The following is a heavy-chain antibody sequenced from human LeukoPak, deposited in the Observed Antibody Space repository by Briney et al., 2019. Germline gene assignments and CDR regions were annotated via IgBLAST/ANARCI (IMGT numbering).Heavy chain of an antibody. CDR3: AKDPGFGEFLSNLPKFDP. Sequence: PGRSLRLSCAASGFTFSSYGMHWVRQAPGKGLEWVAVISYDGSNKYYADSVKGRFTISRDNSKNTLYLQMNSLRAEDRAVYYCAKDPGFGEFLSNLPKFDPWGQGTLVTVSS. J-gene: IGHJ5*02. CDR1: GFTFSSYG. CDR2: ISYDGSNK. D-gene: IGHD3-10*01. V-gene: IGHV3-30*18.